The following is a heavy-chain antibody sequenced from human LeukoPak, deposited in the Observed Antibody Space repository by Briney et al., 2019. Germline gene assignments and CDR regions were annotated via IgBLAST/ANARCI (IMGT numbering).Heavy chain of an antibody. V-gene: IGHV4-39*01. CDR1: GGTVTSSTYF. Sequence: SETLSLTCTLSGGTVTSSTYFWGWIRQPPGKGLEWIGSIYYSGSTNYNPSLKSRVTISVDTSKNQFSLKLSSVTAADTAVYYCARQVGDVWWGDEYYFDYWGQGTLVTVSS. D-gene: IGHD3-10*01. CDR3: ARQVGDVWWGDEYYFDY. CDR2: IYYSGST. J-gene: IGHJ4*02.